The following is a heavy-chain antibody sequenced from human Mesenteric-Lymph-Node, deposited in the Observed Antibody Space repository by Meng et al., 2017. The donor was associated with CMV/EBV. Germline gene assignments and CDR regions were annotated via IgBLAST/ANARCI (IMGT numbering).Heavy chain of an antibody. D-gene: IGHD2-15*01. CDR3: ARDHGSRYCSGGSCQGIDY. V-gene: IGHV4-31*02. CDR2: IYYSGSA. CDR1: SGGYY. Sequence: SGGYYWSWIRQRPGKGLEWIGYIYYSGSAYYNPSLKSRVTISVDTSKNQFSLKLSSVTAADTAVYYCARDHGSRYCSGGSCQGIDYWGQGTLVTVSS. J-gene: IGHJ4*02.